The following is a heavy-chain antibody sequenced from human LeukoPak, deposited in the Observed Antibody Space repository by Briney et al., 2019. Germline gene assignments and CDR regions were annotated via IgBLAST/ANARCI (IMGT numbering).Heavy chain of an antibody. CDR3: AKGRKGLLFVRGVDFDY. V-gene: IGHV3-30*02. CDR1: GLTFSSYG. Sequence: PGGSLRLSCAASGLTFSSYGMHWVRQAPGKGLEWVACIRYDGSNKYYADSVKGRFTISRDNSKNTLYLQMNSLRAEDTAVYYCAKGRKGLLFVRGVDFDYWGQGTLVTVSS. CDR2: IRYDGSNK. D-gene: IGHD3-10*01. J-gene: IGHJ4*02.